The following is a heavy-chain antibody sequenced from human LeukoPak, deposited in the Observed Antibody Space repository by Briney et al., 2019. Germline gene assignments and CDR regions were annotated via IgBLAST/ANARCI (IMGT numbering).Heavy chain of an antibody. CDR1: GGSFSGYY. V-gene: IGHV4-34*01. CDR2: INHSGST. CDR3: ARDYYDSSGYYLFDY. D-gene: IGHD3-22*01. Sequence: PSETLSLTCAVYGGSFSGYYWSWIRQPPGKGLEWIGEINHSGSTNYNPSLKSRVTISVDTSKNQFSLKLSSVAAADTAVYYCARDYYDSSGYYLFDYWGQGTLVTVSS. J-gene: IGHJ4*02.